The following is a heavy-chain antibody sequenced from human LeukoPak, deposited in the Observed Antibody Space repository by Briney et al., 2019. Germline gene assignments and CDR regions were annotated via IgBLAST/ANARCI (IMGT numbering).Heavy chain of an antibody. CDR1: GYTFTSYD. Sequence: ASVKVSCKASGYTFTSYDINWVRQATGQGLEWMGWMNPNSGNTGYAQKFQGRVTMTRNTSISTAYMELNSLRAEDTAVYYCARRYCSTCPTGHGFDLWGQGTMVTVSS. CDR3: ARRYCSTCPTGHGFDL. D-gene: IGHD2-2*01. CDR2: MNPNSGNT. J-gene: IGHJ3*01. V-gene: IGHV1-8*01.